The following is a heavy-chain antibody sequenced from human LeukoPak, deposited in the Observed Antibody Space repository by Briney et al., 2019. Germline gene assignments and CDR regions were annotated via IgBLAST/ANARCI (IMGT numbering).Heavy chain of an antibody. V-gene: IGHV3-23*01. CDR2: ISGSGGST. Sequence: GGSLRLSCAASGFTFSNYAMTWVRQAPGKGLEWVSSISGSGGSTYYADSVKGRFTISRDNSKNTLYLQTYSLRAEDTAVYYCAKDGGFWSGYLIDYWGQGTLVTVSS. D-gene: IGHD3-3*01. CDR3: AKDGGFWSGYLIDY. CDR1: GFTFSNYA. J-gene: IGHJ4*02.